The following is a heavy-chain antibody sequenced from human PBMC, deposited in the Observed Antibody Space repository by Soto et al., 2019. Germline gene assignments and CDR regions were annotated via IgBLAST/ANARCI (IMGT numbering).Heavy chain of an antibody. J-gene: IGHJ4*02. CDR3: ARDWSYYDRTFGY. CDR1: GYTFTGYY. Sequence: GASVKVSCKASGYTFTGYYIHWVRQAPGQGLEWMGWINPNSGGTNYAQKFQGWVTMTRDTSISTAYMELSRLRSDDTAVYYCARDWSYYDRTFGYWGQGTLVTVSS. CDR2: INPNSGGT. V-gene: IGHV1-2*04. D-gene: IGHD3-10*02.